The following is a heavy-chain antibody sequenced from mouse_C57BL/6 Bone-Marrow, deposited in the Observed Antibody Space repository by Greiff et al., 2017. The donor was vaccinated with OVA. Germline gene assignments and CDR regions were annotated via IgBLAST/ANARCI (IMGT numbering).Heavy chain of an antibody. CDR1: GYTFTSYW. V-gene: IGHV1-72*01. CDR2: IDPNSGGT. Sequence: VQLQQPGAELVKPGASVKLSCKASGYTFTSYWMHWVKQRPGRGLEWIGRIDPNSGGTKYNEKFKSKATLTVDKPSSTAYMQLSILTSEDSAVYYCARCYYGSSGGVDYWGQGTSVTVSS. D-gene: IGHD1-1*01. J-gene: IGHJ4*01. CDR3: ARCYYGSSGGVDY.